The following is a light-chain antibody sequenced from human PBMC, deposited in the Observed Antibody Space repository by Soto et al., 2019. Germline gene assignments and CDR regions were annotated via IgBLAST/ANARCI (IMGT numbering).Light chain of an antibody. CDR1: SSDVGGYNY. Sequence: QSALTQPRSVSGSPGQSVTISCTGTSSDVGGYNYVSWYQQHPGKAPKLMIYDVSKRPSGVPDRFSGSKSGNTASLTISGLQAVDEAEYYCCSYAGSYKVFGTGTKVTVL. J-gene: IGLJ1*01. V-gene: IGLV2-11*01. CDR3: CSYAGSYKV. CDR2: DVS.